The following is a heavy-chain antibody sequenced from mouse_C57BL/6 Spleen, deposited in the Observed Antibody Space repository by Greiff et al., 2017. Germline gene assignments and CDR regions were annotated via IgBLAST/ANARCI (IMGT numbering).Heavy chain of an antibody. CDR3: ARGLYYGYAVGFAY. CDR2: IYPSDSET. Sequence: QVQLQQPGAELVRPGSSVKLSCTASGYTFTSFWMDWVKQRPGQGLEWIGNIYPSDSETPYNQKFKDKATFTVDKSSSTAYMQLSSLTSEDSAVYYCARGLYYGYAVGFAYWGQGTLVTVSA. D-gene: IGHD2-2*01. CDR1: GYTFTSFW. J-gene: IGHJ3*01. V-gene: IGHV1-61*01.